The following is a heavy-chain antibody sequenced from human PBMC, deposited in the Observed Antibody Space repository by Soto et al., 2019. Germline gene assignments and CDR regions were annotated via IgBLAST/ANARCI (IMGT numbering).Heavy chain of an antibody. Sequence: QVQLVQSGAEVKKPGSSVKVSCKASGGTFSSYTISWVRQAPGQGLEWMGRIIPILGIANYAQKFQGRVTIXXDXSXXTAYMELSSLRSEDTAVYYCARARGFGELMYGMDVWGQGTTVTVSS. CDR1: GGTFSSYT. D-gene: IGHD3-10*01. J-gene: IGHJ6*02. CDR2: IIPILGIA. CDR3: ARARGFGELMYGMDV. V-gene: IGHV1-69*02.